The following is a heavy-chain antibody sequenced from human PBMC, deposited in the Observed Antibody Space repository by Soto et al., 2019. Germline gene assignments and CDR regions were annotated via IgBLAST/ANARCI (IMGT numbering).Heavy chain of an antibody. CDR1: GGSISSGDYY. J-gene: IGHJ4*02. CDR2: IYYSGST. CDR3: ARARGYSGYDYDY. D-gene: IGHD5-12*01. V-gene: IGHV4-30-4*01. Sequence: QVQLQESGPGLVKPSQTLSLTCTVSGGSISSGDYYWSWIRQPPGKGLEWIGYIYYSGSTYYNPSLKSRVIISVDTSKNQISPRLSSVNAADTAVYYWARARGYSGYDYDYWGQGTLVTVSS.